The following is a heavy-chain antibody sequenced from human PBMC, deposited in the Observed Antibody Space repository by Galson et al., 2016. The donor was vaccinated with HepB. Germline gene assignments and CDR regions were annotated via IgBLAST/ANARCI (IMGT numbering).Heavy chain of an antibody. CDR3: GRILFAGSYALDP. D-gene: IGHD3-16*01. Sequence: CAISGDSVSNDNAAWNWFRQSPSRGLEWLGRTYFRSKLFSEYGESLKGRIRITADTSQDHVFLHLDSVAPDDTAVYYCGRILFAGSYALDPWGQGTPATVSS. CDR1: GDSVSNDNAA. V-gene: IGHV6-1*01. CDR2: TYFRSKLFS. J-gene: IGHJ5*02.